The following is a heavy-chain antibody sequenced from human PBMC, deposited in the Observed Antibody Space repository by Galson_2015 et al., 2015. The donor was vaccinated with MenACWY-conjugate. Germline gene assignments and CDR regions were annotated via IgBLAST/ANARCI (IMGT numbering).Heavy chain of an antibody. J-gene: IGHJ6*03. CDR1: GFSFSSYG. CDR2: VRQDEGEK. Sequence: SLRLSCAASGFSFSSYGMSWVRRAPGKGLEWVAYVRQDEGEKNYVDSVKGRFTISRDNAKKSLYLQMKSLRGEDTAIYYCARARDYSFPFIDVWGKGTTVTVSS. CDR3: ARARDYSFPFIDV. V-gene: IGHV3-7*03.